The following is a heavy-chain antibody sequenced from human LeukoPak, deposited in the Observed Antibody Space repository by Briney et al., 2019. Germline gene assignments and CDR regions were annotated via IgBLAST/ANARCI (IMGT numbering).Heavy chain of an antibody. J-gene: IGHJ5*02. V-gene: IGHV4-38-2*01. CDR3: ARKYCSGGSCSGLYNWFDP. CDR2: IYHSGST. Sequence: SETLSLTCAVSGYSISSGYYWGWIRQPPGKGLEWIGSIYHSGSTYYNPSLKSRVTISVDTSKNQFSLKLSSVTAADTAVCYCARKYCSGGSCSGLYNWFDPRGQGTLVTVSS. D-gene: IGHD2-15*01. CDR1: GYSISSGYY.